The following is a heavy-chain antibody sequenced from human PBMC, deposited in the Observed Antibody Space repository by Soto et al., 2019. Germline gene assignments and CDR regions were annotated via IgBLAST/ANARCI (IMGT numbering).Heavy chain of an antibody. Sequence: ASVKGSCKASGYTFTGYYMHWGRQAPGQGLEWMGWINPNSGGTNYAQKFQGWVTMTRDTSISTAYMELSRLRSDDTAVYYCARDIAAAGYYYYYGMDVWGQGTTVTVSS. CDR1: GYTFTGYY. V-gene: IGHV1-2*04. J-gene: IGHJ6*02. CDR2: INPNSGGT. CDR3: ARDIAAAGYYYYYGMDV. D-gene: IGHD6-13*01.